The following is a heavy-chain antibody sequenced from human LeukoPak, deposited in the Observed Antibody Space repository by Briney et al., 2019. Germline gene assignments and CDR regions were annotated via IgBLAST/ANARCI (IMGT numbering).Heavy chain of an antibody. V-gene: IGHV3-33*06. CDR3: AKSRGYYYEKSGPADY. CDR1: GFTVSSNY. CDR2: IWYDGSIK. D-gene: IGHD3-22*01. Sequence: PGGSLRLPCAASGFTVSSNYMSWVRQAPGKGLEWVAVIWYDGSIKYYGDSVKGRFTISRDNSKNTLYLQMNSLSAEDTAVYYCAKSRGYYYEKSGPADYWGQGTLVTVSS. J-gene: IGHJ4*02.